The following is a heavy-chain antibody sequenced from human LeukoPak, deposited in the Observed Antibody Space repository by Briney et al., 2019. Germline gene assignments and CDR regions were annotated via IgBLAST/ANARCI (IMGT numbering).Heavy chain of an antibody. Sequence: ASVKVSCKASGYIFTNFGISWVRQARGQGLEWMGWISGYNGNTKYVQKFQGRVTMTTDTSTSTAYVELRSLRSDDTAVYYCAKGRVVYYDTTGYRPDDSFDIWGQGTMVTVSS. D-gene: IGHD3-22*01. CDR3: AKGRVVYYDTTGYRPDDSFDI. V-gene: IGHV1-18*01. J-gene: IGHJ3*02. CDR1: GYIFTNFG. CDR2: ISGYNGNT.